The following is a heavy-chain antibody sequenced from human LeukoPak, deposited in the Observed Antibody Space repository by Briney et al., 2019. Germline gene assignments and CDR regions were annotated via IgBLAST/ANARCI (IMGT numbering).Heavy chain of an antibody. J-gene: IGHJ4*02. V-gene: IGHV3-23*01. CDR2: IGGSGRPT. CDR3: ANTYSSGWYSY. CDR1: GFTFSTYA. D-gene: IGHD6-19*01. Sequence: PGGSLRLSCAASGFTFSTYAMSWVRQGPGKGLECVSVIGGSGRPTFYADSVRGRFTISRDNSKNTLYLQMNSLRAEDTALYYCANTYSSGWYSYWGQGILVTVS.